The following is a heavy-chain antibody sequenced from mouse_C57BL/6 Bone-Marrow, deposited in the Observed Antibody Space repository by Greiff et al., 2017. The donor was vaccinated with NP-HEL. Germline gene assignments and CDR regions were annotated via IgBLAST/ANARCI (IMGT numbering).Heavy chain of an antibody. CDR2: INPSTGGT. J-gene: IGHJ3*01. CDR1: GYSFTGYY. V-gene: IGHV1-42*01. Sequence: VQLQQSGPELVKPGASVKISCKASGYSFTGYYMNWVKQSPEKSLEWIGEINPSTGGTTYNQKFKAKATLTVDKSSSTAYMQLKGLTSEDSAVYYCARRGTRYRPLFAYWGQGTLVTVSA. CDR3: ARRGTRYRPLFAY. D-gene: IGHD2-14*01.